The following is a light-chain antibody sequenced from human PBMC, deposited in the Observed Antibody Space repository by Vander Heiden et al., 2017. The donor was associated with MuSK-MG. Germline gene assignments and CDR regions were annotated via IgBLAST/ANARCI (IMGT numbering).Light chain of an antibody. CDR2: RNN. CDR3: AAWDTSLSSWV. J-gene: IGLJ3*02. CDR1: SSNIGSNY. Sequence: QSVLTHPPSASGTPAQRVTISCSGSSSNIGSNYVYWYQQLPGTAPNLLIYRNNQRPSGVPDRFSGSKSGTSASLAISGLRSEDEADYSCAAWDTSLSSWVFGGGTKLTVL. V-gene: IGLV1-47*01.